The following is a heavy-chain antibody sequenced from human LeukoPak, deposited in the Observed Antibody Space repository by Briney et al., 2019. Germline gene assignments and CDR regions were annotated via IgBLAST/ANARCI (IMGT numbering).Heavy chain of an antibody. Sequence: GESLKISCKGSGYSFTSYWISWVRQMPGKGLEWMGRIDPSDSYTNYSPPFQGHVTISADKSISTAYLQWSSLKASDTAMYYCARSGYSSGFLDYWGQGTLVTVSS. J-gene: IGHJ4*02. CDR2: IDPSDSYT. D-gene: IGHD6-19*01. CDR1: GYSFTSYW. CDR3: ARSGYSSGFLDY. V-gene: IGHV5-10-1*01.